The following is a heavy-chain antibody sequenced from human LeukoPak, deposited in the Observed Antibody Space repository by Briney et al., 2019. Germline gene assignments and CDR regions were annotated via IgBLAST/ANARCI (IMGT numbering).Heavy chain of an antibody. Sequence: GGSLRLSCAASGFTFSSYAMHWVRQAPGKGLEWVAVISYDGSNKYYADSVKGRFTISRDNSKNTLYLQMNSLRAEDTAVYYCARGYDDYSSGWYREYYFDYWGQGTLVTVSS. D-gene: IGHD6-19*01. CDR3: ARGYDDYSSGWYREYYFDY. CDR1: GFTFSSYA. J-gene: IGHJ4*02. CDR2: ISYDGSNK. V-gene: IGHV3-30-3*01.